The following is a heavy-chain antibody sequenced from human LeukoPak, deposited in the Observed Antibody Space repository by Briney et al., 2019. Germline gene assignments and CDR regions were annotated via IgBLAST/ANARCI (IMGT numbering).Heavy chain of an antibody. Sequence: PGRSLRLSRAASGFTFSSYGMHWVRQAPGKGLEWVAVISYDGSNKYYADSVKGRFTISRDNSKNTLYLQMNSQRAEDTAVYYCAKSSDSSGPFDIWGQGTMVTVSS. D-gene: IGHD3-22*01. CDR2: ISYDGSNK. J-gene: IGHJ3*02. CDR1: GFTFSSYG. V-gene: IGHV3-30*18. CDR3: AKSSDSSGPFDI.